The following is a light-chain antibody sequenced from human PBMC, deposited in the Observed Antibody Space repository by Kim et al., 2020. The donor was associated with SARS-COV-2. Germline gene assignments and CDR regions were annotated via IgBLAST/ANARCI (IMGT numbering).Light chain of an antibody. J-gene: IGLJ3*02. CDR2: GNS. CDR1: SSNIGAGYD. CDR3: QSYDSSLSGPNWV. V-gene: IGLV1-40*01. Sequence: QSVLTQPPSVSGAPGQRVTISCTGSSSNIGAGYDVHWYQQLPGTAPKLLIYGNSNRPSGVPDRFSGSKSGTSASLAITGLQAEDEADYYCQSYDSSLSGPNWVFGGGTHLTVL.